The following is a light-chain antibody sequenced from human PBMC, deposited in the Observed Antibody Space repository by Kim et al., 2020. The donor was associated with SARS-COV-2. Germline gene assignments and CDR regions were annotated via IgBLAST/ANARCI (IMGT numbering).Light chain of an antibody. CDR3: QQRSDWPIT. Sequence: PGERATLSCRASHNINSYLARYQQKPGQAPRLLIYDASNRATGIPARFSGSGSGTDFTLTISSLEPEDFAVFYCQQRSDWPITFGQGTRLEIK. V-gene: IGKV3-11*01. CDR2: DAS. J-gene: IGKJ5*01. CDR1: HNINSY.